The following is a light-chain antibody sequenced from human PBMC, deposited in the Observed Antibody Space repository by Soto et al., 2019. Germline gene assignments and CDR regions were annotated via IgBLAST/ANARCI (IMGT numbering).Light chain of an antibody. V-gene: IGLV2-14*03. CDR1: SSDVGGYDY. J-gene: IGLJ1*01. CDR2: DVN. Sequence: QSVLTQPASLSGSPGQAIAISRPGNSSDVGGYDYVSWYQQLPGKAPKLMIYDVNNRPSGASNRFSGSKSGNTASLTISGLQAEDEADYYCSSYTSSSTHVFGTGTKVTVL. CDR3: SSYTSSSTHV.